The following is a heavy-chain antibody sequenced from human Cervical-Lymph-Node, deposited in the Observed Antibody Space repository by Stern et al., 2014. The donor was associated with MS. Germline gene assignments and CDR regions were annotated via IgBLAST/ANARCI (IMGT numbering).Heavy chain of an antibody. D-gene: IGHD6-19*01. Sequence: DQLVDSGGGVVQSGRSLRLSCAGSGFTFSTYGMHWVRQAPGKGLEWVALISHDGSKKYYVDSVKGRFTISRDNSKNTMYVHMNSLRDEDTAVYYCAKDRGSGWSLDYWGQGTLVIVSS. J-gene: IGHJ4*02. CDR2: ISHDGSKK. V-gene: IGHV3-30*18. CDR1: GFTFSTYG. CDR3: AKDRGSGWSLDY.